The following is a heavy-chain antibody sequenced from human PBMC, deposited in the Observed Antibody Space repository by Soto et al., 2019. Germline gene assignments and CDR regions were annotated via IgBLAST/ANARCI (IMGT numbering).Heavy chain of an antibody. CDR3: TTEPYYDFWSGYYWDY. Sequence: EVQLVESGGGLIQPGGSLRLSCAASGFTVSSNYMSWVRQAPGKGLEWVSVIYSGGSTYYADSVKGRFTISRDNSKNTLYLQMNSLKTEDTAVYYCTTEPYYDFWSGYYWDYWGQGTLVTVSS. J-gene: IGHJ4*02. CDR2: IYSGGST. CDR1: GFTVSSNY. D-gene: IGHD3-3*01. V-gene: IGHV3-53*01.